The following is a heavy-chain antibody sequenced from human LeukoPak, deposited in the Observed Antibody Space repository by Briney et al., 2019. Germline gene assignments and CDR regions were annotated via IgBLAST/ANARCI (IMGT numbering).Heavy chain of an antibody. CDR3: ARLSHTAMVGYYYYYMDV. CDR1: GGSISSYY. V-gene: IGHV4-4*09. D-gene: IGHD5-18*01. J-gene: IGHJ6*03. CDR2: IYTSGST. Sequence: SETLSLTCTVSGGSISSYYWSWIRQPPGKGLEWIGYIYTSGSTNYNPSLKSRVTISVDTSKNQFSLKLSSVTAADTAVYYCARLSHTAMVGYYYYYMDVWGKGTTATVSS.